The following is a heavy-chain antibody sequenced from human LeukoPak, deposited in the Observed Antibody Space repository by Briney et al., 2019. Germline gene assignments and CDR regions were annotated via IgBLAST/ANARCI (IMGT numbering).Heavy chain of an antibody. V-gene: IGHV1-2*06. D-gene: IGHD6-6*01. CDR3: GALAEYGMDV. CDR1: GYTFTGYY. J-gene: IGHJ6*02. CDR2: INPNSGGT. Sequence: ASVKVSCKASGYTFTGYYIHWVRQAPGQGLEWMGRINPNSGGTNYAQKFQGRVTMTRDTSISTAYMELSRLRSDDTAVYYCGALAEYGMDVWGQGTTVTVSS.